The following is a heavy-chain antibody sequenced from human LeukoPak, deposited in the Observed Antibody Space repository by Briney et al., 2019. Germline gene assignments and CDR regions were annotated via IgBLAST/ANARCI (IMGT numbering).Heavy chain of an antibody. CDR2: MSSSDDGR. CDR3: AKAPVTSCRGAFCYPFDY. J-gene: IGHJ4*02. D-gene: IGHD2-15*01. Sequence: VGSLRLSCAASGFTFSSYSMNWVRQAPGKGLEWVSAMSSSDDGRYYAASVRGRFTISRDTSRSTLYLQMNSLRAEDAAVYYCAKAPVTSCRGAFCYPFDYWGQGTLVTVSS. V-gene: IGHV3-23*01. CDR1: GFTFSSYS.